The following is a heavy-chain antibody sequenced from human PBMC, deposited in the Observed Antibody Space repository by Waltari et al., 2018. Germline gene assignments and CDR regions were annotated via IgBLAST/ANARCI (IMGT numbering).Heavy chain of an antibody. D-gene: IGHD3-22*01. Sequence: QVQLVESGGGVVQPGRSLRLSCAASGFTFSSYGMHWVRQAPGKGLEWVAVIWYDGSNKYYADSVKGRFTISRDKSKNTLYLQMNSLRAEDTAVYYCARDRYYYDSSGYVDYWGQGTLVTVSS. J-gene: IGHJ4*02. CDR2: IWYDGSNK. CDR3: ARDRYYYDSSGYVDY. CDR1: GFTFSSYG. V-gene: IGHV3-33*01.